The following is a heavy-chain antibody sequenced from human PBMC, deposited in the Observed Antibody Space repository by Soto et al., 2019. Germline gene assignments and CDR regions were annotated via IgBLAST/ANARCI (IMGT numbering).Heavy chain of an antibody. CDR3: VKGEYYYDSSGYYPFDY. J-gene: IGHJ4*02. CDR2: ISTNGGST. CDR1: GFPSSIYP. V-gene: IGHV3-64D*06. D-gene: IGHD3-22*01. Sequence: WGPRGPSFSASGFPSSIYPLHWVRRAPGKGLEYVSSISTNGGSTDYADSVKGRFTISRDNSKNTVYLQMSSLRVEDTAVYYCVKGEYYYDSSGYYPFDYWGQGTLVTVSS.